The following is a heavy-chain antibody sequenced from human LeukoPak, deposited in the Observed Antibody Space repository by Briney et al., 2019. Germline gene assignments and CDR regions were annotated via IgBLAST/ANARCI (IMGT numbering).Heavy chain of an antibody. Sequence: SETLSLTCTVSGASLSSYCWSWIRLPPGKGLEWIGSIYYSGVTNFNPSLKRRIAMSVDTSRNLFSLKLSSVTAADTAVYYCARREGSHYSVDIWGQGTTVTVSS. CDR1: GASLSSYC. D-gene: IGHD5-12*01. CDR2: IYYSGVT. V-gene: IGHV4-59*08. CDR3: ARREGSHYSVDI. J-gene: IGHJ6*02.